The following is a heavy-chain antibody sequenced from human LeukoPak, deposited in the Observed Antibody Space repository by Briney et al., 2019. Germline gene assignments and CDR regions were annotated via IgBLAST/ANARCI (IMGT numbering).Heavy chain of an antibody. CDR1: EFTFSNYG. D-gene: IGHD4-23*01. Sequence: GGSLRLSCAASEFTFSNYGMHWVRQAPGKGLEWVAVISYDGSNKYYADSVKGRFTISRDNSKNTLYLQMNSLRAEDTAVYYCAKDLGDYDGNSDLNYWGQGTLVTVSS. CDR2: ISYDGSNK. J-gene: IGHJ4*02. CDR3: AKDLGDYDGNSDLNY. V-gene: IGHV3-30*18.